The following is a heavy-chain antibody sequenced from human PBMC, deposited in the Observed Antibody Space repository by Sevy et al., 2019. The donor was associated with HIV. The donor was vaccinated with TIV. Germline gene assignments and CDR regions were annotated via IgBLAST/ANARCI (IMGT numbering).Heavy chain of an antibody. D-gene: IGHD6-19*01. V-gene: IGHV3-33*01. CDR3: ARESIAVAGIGYYFDY. CDR2: IWYDGTNK. J-gene: IGHJ4*02. Sequence: GGSLRLSCAASGFTYSSYVMHWVRQAPGKGLEWVAVIWYDGTNKEYADSVKGRFTISRDNSKNTLYLQVNSLRAEDTAVYYCARESIAVAGIGYYFDYWGQGTLVTVSS. CDR1: GFTYSSYV.